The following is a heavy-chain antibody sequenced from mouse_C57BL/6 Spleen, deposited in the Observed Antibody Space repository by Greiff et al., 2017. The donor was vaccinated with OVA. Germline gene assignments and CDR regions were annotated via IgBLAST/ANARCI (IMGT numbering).Heavy chain of an antibody. CDR3: ARRGVTYFDY. D-gene: IGHD2-5*01. CDR1: GYTFTSYW. J-gene: IGHJ2*01. Sequence: QVQLQQPGAELVRPGSSVKLSCKASGYTFTSYWMHWVKQRPIQGLEWIGNIDPSDSETHYNQKFKDKATLTVDNSSSTAYMQLRSLTSEDSAVYYCARRGVTYFDYWGQGTTLTVSS. CDR2: IDPSDSET. V-gene: IGHV1-52*01.